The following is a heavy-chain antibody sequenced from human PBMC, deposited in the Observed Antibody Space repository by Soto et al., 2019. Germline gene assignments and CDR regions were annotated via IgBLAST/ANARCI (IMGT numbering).Heavy chain of an antibody. V-gene: IGHV1-3*01. CDR1: GDSFSIYI. Sequence: GASVKVSCTASGDSFSIYILHWVRQAPGQRLEWMGWINAGNGNTKYSQKFQGRVTITRDTSASTAYMELSSLRSEDTAVYYCARLKDIVVVPAAMQTAGGAFDIWGQGTMVTVSS. D-gene: IGHD2-2*01. CDR2: INAGNGNT. CDR3: ARLKDIVVVPAAMQTAGGAFDI. J-gene: IGHJ3*02.